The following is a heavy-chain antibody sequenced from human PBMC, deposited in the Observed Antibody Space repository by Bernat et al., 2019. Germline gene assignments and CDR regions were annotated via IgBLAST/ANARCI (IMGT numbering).Heavy chain of an antibody. CDR3: ARRPQGVPPDF. CDR2: VQHSGTS. Sequence: QVQLDQWGAGLLKPSETLSLTCAVYGESFSGFYWTWIRQSPGKGPEWIGEVQHSGTSTYNLSLESRVTISADASKNQFSLKLTSVTAADTGIYYCARRPQGVPPDFWGQGTRVTVSS. V-gene: IGHV4-34*01. D-gene: IGHD3/OR15-3a*01. J-gene: IGHJ4*02. CDR1: GESFSGFY.